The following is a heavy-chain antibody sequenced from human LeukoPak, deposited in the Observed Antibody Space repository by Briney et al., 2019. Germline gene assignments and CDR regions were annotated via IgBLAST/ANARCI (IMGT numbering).Heavy chain of an antibody. D-gene: IGHD2-15*01. CDR1: GYTFTSYY. Sequence: ASVKVSCKASGYTFTSYYMHWVRQAPGQGLEWMGIINPSGGSTSYAQKFQGRVTMTRDTSTSTVYMELSSLRSEDTAVYYCARTIAATPRRAWFDPWGQGTLVTVSS. V-gene: IGHV1-46*01. CDR2: INPSGGST. CDR3: ARTIAATPRRAWFDP. J-gene: IGHJ5*02.